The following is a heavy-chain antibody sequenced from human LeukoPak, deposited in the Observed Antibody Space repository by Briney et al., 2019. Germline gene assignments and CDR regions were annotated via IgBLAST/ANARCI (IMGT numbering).Heavy chain of an antibody. V-gene: IGHV3-23*01. D-gene: IGHD6-13*01. CDR2: ISGSGGNT. J-gene: IGHJ4*02. CDR3: AKDRGSSSCLDY. CDR1: GFTFSSYA. Sequence: GGSLRLSCAASGFTFSSYAMSWVRQAPGKGLEWVSAISGSGGNTYYADSVKGRFTISRDNSKNTLYLQMNSLRAEDTALYCCAKDRGSSSCLDYWGQGTLVTVSS.